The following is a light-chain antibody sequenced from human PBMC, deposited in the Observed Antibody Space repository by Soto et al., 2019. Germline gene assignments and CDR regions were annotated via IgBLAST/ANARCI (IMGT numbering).Light chain of an antibody. Sequence: EIVLTQSPATLSLSLGERATLXXRASQSVSSYLAWYQQKPGQAPRXIIYDASNRATGIPARFSGSGSGTDFTLTISSLEPEDFAVYYCQHRSNWPPTFGQGTKVEIK. CDR3: QHRSNWPPT. J-gene: IGKJ1*01. CDR1: QSVSSY. CDR2: DAS. V-gene: IGKV3-11*01.